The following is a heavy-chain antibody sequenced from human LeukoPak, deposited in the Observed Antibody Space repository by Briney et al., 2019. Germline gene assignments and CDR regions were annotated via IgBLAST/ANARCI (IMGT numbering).Heavy chain of an antibody. CDR2: IYSGGST. V-gene: IGHV3-66*02. CDR3: ARARAYYYDSSGYYPTFFDY. Sequence: GGSLRLSCAASGFTVSSNYMSWVRQAPGKGLEWVSVIYSGGSTYYADSVKGRFTISRDNSKNTLYLQMNSLRAEDTAVYYCARARAYYYDSSGYYPTFFDYWGQGTLSPSPQ. D-gene: IGHD3-22*01. CDR1: GFTVSSNY. J-gene: IGHJ4*02.